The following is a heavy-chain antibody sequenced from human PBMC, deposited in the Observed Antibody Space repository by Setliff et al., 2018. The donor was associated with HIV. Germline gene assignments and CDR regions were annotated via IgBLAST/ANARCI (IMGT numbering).Heavy chain of an antibody. D-gene: IGHD3-16*02. J-gene: IGHJ4*02. V-gene: IGHV7-4-1*02. CDR2: VNTKTGNP. CDR3: AREFLLGDLSFPAN. CDR1: GYIFTNDP. Sequence: ASVKVSCTASGYIFTNDPMNWVRQAPGQGLEWMGWVNTKTGNPTYAQDFTGRFVFSLDTSVNTAYLEISGLKIEDTAVYFCAREFLLGDLSFPANWGQGTLVTVSS.